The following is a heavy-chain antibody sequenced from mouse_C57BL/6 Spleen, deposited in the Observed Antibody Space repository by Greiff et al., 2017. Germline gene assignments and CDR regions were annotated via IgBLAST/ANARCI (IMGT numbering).Heavy chain of an antibody. J-gene: IGHJ2*01. Sequence: VQLQQSGAELVRPGASVKLSCTASGFNIKDDYMHWVKQRPEQGLEWIGWIDPENGDTEYASKFQGKATITADTSSNTAYLQLSSLTSEDTAVYYCTTGITTVVASFDYWGQGTTRTVSS. CDR3: TTGITTVVASFDY. V-gene: IGHV14-4*01. D-gene: IGHD1-1*01. CDR2: IDPENGDT. CDR1: GFNIKDDY.